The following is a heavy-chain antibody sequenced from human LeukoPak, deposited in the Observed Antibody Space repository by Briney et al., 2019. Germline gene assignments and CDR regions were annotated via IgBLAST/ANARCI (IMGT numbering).Heavy chain of an antibody. D-gene: IGHD5-12*01. Sequence: PGGSLRLSCAASGFTFSSYSMNWVRQAPGKGLEWVSSISSSSSYIYYADSVKGRFTISRDNAKNSLYLQMNSLRAEDTAVYYCARGLIVATYYFDYWGQGTLVTVSS. V-gene: IGHV3-21*01. J-gene: IGHJ4*02. CDR2: ISSSSSYI. CDR3: ARGLIVATYYFDY. CDR1: GFTFSSYS.